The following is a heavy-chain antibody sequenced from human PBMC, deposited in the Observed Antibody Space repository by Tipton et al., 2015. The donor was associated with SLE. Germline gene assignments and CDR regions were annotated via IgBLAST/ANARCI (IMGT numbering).Heavy chain of an antibody. CDR1: GGSISSGSYY. D-gene: IGHD6-13*01. J-gene: IGHJ4*02. CDR2: IYTSGNT. Sequence: TLSLTCTVSGGSISSGSYYWSWIRQPAGKGLEWLGYIYTSGNTNYNPSLKSRVTISVDTSKNQFSLKLSSVTAADTAVYYCARGRNGIAAAGLDYWGQGTLVTVSS. V-gene: IGHV4-61*09. CDR3: ARGRNGIAAAGLDY.